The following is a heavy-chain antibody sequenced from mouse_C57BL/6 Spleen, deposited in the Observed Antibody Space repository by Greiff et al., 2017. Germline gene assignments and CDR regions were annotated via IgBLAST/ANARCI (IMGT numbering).Heavy chain of an antibody. J-gene: IGHJ2*01. Sequence: EVQRVESGPELVKPGASVKIPCKASGYTFTDYNMDWVKQSHGKSLEWIGDINPNNGGTIYNQKFKGKATLTVDKSSSTAYMGLRSLTSEDTAVYYCARELRGVLDYWGQGNTLTVSS. CDR2: INPNNGGT. V-gene: IGHV1-18*01. CDR1: GYTFTDYN. D-gene: IGHD1-3*01. CDR3: ARELRGVLDY.